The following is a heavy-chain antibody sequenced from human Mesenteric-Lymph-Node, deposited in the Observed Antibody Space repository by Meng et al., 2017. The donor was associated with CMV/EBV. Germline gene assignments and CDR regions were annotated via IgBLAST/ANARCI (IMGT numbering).Heavy chain of an antibody. V-gene: IGHV3-21*01. Sequence: GESLKISCAASGFTFSDYYMNWIRQAPGKGLEWVSSISSSSSYIYYADSVKGRFTISRDNAKNSLYLQMNSLRAEDTAVYYCARADFWSGYYIGFDYWGQGTLVTVSS. J-gene: IGHJ4*02. CDR1: GFTFSDYY. CDR3: ARADFWSGYYIGFDY. D-gene: IGHD3-3*01. CDR2: ISSSSSYI.